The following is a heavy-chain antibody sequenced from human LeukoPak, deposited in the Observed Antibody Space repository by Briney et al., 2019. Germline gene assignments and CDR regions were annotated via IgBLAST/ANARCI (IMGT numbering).Heavy chain of an antibody. D-gene: IGHD1-14*01. CDR3: ARVGRIYQYYMDV. J-gene: IGHJ6*03. CDR2: IRQDGSES. Sequence: GGSLRLSCTASGITFGTYWMSWVRQAPGKGPEWVANIRQDGSESYYMDSVKGRFIISRDNAKDSLSLQMNGLRAEDTAVYYCARVGRIYQYYMDVWGKGTTVTVSS. CDR1: GITFGTYW. V-gene: IGHV3-7*01.